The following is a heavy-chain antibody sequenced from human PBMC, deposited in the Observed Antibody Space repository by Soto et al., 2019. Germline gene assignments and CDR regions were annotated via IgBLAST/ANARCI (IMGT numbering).Heavy chain of an antibody. CDR3: ARTTIAGIRGYFDY. Sequence: GESLKISCQGSGYSFSTSWIGWVRQMPGKGLEWMGIIYPGDSDTRYSPSFQGQVTISADKSISTAFLQWSSLKASDTATYYCARTTIAGIRGYFDYWGQGTLVTVSS. V-gene: IGHV5-51*01. CDR1: GYSFSTSW. CDR2: IYPGDSDT. J-gene: IGHJ4*02. D-gene: IGHD2-21*01.